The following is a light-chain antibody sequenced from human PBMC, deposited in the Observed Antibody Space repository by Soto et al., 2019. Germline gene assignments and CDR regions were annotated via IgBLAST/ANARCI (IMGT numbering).Light chain of an antibody. Sequence: DIQMTQSPSTLSASVGDRFTITCLASQSISSWLAWYQQKPGKAPKLLIYKASNLESGVPSSFSGSGSGTEFTLTISSLQPDDFATYYCQQYTSYSSFGQGT. CDR3: QQYTSYSS. J-gene: IGKJ1*01. CDR2: KAS. V-gene: IGKV1-5*03. CDR1: QSISSW.